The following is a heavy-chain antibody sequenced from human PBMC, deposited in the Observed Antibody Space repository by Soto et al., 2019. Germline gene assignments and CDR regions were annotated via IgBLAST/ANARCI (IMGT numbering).Heavy chain of an antibody. CDR1: GFNFITYS. Sequence: GSLRLSCAASGFNFITYSLNWVRQAPGKGLEWVASISSSAIYIDYADSVKGRFTISRDNANNSLYLQMNSLRAEDTATYYCVRDGLDYYDTERLYFDKWGQGXLVTVYS. J-gene: IGHJ4*02. V-gene: IGHV3-21*01. CDR3: VRDGLDYYDTERLYFDK. CDR2: ISSSAIYI. D-gene: IGHD3-22*01.